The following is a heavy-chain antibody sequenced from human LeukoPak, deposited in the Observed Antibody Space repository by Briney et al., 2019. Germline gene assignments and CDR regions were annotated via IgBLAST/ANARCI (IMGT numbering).Heavy chain of an antibody. CDR1: GGSISSYY. J-gene: IGHJ6*03. Sequence: SETLSLTCTVSGGSISSYYWSWIRQPPGKGLEWIGYIYYSGSTNYNPSLKSRVTISVDTSKNQFSLKLSSVTAADTAVYYCARDLWGSPYYYMDVWGKGTTVTVSS. D-gene: IGHD7-27*01. V-gene: IGHV4-59*01. CDR3: ARDLWGSPYYYMDV. CDR2: IYYSGST.